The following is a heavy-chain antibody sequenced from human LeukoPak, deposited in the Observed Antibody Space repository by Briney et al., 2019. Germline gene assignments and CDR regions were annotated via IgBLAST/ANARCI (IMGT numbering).Heavy chain of an antibody. CDR2: IGGDGLT. D-gene: IGHD3/OR15-3a*01. CDR3: AKDVWHWTFEH. V-gene: IGHV3-23*01. J-gene: IGHJ4*02. Sequence: GGSLRLSCVTSGFTFSVAAMNWVRQTPGTGLEWVSGIGGDGLTHYADSVQGRFTISRDISKNTLYLQMHGLRVDDTAVYYCAKDVWHWTFEHWGQEVLVTVSS. CDR1: GFTFSVAA.